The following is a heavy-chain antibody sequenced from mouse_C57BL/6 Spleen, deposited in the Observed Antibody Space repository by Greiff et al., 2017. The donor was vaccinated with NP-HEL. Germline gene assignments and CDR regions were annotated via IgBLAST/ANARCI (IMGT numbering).Heavy chain of an antibody. V-gene: IGHV14-2*01. CDR2: IVPEDGEP. CDR3: AGGTVVPFDY. J-gene: IGHJ2*01. D-gene: IGHD1-1*01. Sequence: VQLQQSGAELVKPGASVKLSCPASGFNFKDYFMHWVRQRTEQGLEWIGRIVPEDGEPKYAPKFQGKATITADTSSNTAYLQLSSLTSEDTAVYYCAGGTVVPFDYWGQGTTLTVSS. CDR1: GFNFKDYF.